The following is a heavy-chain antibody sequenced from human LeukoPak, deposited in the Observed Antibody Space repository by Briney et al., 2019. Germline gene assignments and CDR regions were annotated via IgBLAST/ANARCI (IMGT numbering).Heavy chain of an antibody. CDR3: ARGLGSSSGDFSYYMDV. CDR2: IIPIFTTA. D-gene: IGHD6-6*01. V-gene: IGHV1-69*01. CDR1: GGTFSNYA. J-gene: IGHJ6*03. Sequence: SVKVSCKASGGTFSNYAINWVRQAPGQGLEWMGGIIPIFTTANYAEKFQGRVTITADESTRTAYMELSSLRSEDTAVYYCARGLGSSSGDFSYYMDVWGKGTTVTVSS.